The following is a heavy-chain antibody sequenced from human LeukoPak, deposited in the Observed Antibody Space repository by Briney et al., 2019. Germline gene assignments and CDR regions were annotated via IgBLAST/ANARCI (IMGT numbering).Heavy chain of an antibody. CDR1: GFTFSSYS. Sequence: GGSLRLSCAASGFTFSSYSMNWVRQAPGKGLEWVSSISSSSSYIHYADSVKGRFTISRDNAKNSLYLQMNSLRAEDTAVYYCARSSDYDSSGYYYPWGQGTLVTVSS. CDR2: ISSSSSYI. D-gene: IGHD3-22*01. V-gene: IGHV3-21*01. J-gene: IGHJ5*02. CDR3: ARSSDYDSSGYYYP.